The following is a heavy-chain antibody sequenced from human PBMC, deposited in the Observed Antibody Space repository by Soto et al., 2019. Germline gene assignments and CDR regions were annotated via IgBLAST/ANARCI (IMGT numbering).Heavy chain of an antibody. CDR3: AREVVTETTWGSFDS. CDR1: GGGTLSNDA. CDR2: ISPFFGTT. Sequence: QVPLVQSGADGRKSGSSVRVSCTASGGGTLSNDASSWVRQAPGQGLEWLGRISPFFGTTDYSQSFQGRLTMTADASTGTVYMDLRSLKSDDTAVYYCAREVVTETTWGSFDSWGQGTLVTVSS. V-gene: IGHV1-69*01. J-gene: IGHJ4*02. D-gene: IGHD2-21*02.